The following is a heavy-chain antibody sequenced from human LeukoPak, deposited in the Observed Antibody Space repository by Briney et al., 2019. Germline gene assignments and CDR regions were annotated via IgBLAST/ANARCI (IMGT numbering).Heavy chain of an antibody. D-gene: IGHD3-10*01. CDR1: GFTFSSYA. CDR2: ISGSGGST. J-gene: IGHJ3*02. CDR3: AKVVRGVLLTGAFDI. Sequence: PGGSLRLSCAASGFTFSSYAMSWVRQAPGRGLEWVSAISGSGGSTYYADSVKGRFTISRDNSKNTLYLQMNSLRAEDTAVYYCAKVVRGVLLTGAFDIWGQGTMVTVSS. V-gene: IGHV3-23*01.